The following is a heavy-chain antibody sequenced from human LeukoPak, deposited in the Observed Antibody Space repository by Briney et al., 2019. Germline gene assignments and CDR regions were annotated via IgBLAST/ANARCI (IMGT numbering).Heavy chain of an antibody. V-gene: IGHV4-59*01. CDR1: GASISSSY. CDR3: ARGPPDRADI. CDR2: IYSTGTT. J-gene: IGHJ3*02. Sequence: SETLSLTCAVSGASISSSYWSWLRQPPGRGLEWVGYIYSTGTTNYNTSLESRVTISLDTSKNQFSLKLTSVTAADTVMYYCARGPPDRADIWGQGTMVTVSS. D-gene: IGHD3-16*02.